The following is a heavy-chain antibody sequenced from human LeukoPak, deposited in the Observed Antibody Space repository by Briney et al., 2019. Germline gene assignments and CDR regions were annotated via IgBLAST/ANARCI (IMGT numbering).Heavy chain of an antibody. CDR2: ISYDGSNK. CDR3: AKVGGYSSSWGLAYYFDY. Sequence: GGSLRLSCAASGFTFSSYAMHWVRQAPGKGLEWVAVISYDGSNKYYADSVKGRFTISRDNSKNTLYLQMNSLRAEDTAVYYCAKVGGYSSSWGLAYYFDYWGQGTLVTVSS. CDR1: GFTFSSYA. D-gene: IGHD6-13*01. V-gene: IGHV3-30-3*01. J-gene: IGHJ4*02.